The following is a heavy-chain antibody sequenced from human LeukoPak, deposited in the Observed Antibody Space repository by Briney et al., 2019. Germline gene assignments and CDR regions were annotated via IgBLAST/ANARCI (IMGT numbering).Heavy chain of an antibody. D-gene: IGHD2-2*01. J-gene: IGHJ4*02. CDR3: ARDLRVHCSSTSCPIDY. Sequence: PGGSLRLSCAASGFTFDDYAMHWVRQAPGKGLEWVSGINWNGGSTGYADSVKGRFTISRDNAKNSLYLQMNSLRAEDTALYYCARDLRVHCSSTSCPIDYWGQGTLVTVSS. V-gene: IGHV3-20*04. CDR2: INWNGGST. CDR1: GFTFDDYA.